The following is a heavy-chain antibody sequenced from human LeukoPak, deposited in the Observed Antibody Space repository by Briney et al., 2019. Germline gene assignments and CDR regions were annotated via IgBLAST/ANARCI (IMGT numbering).Heavy chain of an antibody. Sequence: PGGSLRLSCAASGFTFSSYWMHWVRQAPGKGLVWVSRINSDGSSTSYADSVKGRFTISRDNAKNTLYLQMNSLRAEDTAVYYCARAYYDFWSGYEASYGMDVWGQGTTVTVPS. CDR2: INSDGSST. CDR1: GFTFSSYW. D-gene: IGHD3-3*01. V-gene: IGHV3-74*01. CDR3: ARAYYDFWSGYEASYGMDV. J-gene: IGHJ6*02.